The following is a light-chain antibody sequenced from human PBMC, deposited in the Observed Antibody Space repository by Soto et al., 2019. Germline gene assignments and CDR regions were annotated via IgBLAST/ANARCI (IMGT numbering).Light chain of an antibody. V-gene: IGKV1-27*01. CDR2: AAS. CDR1: QGISNY. J-gene: IGKJ3*01. CDR3: QRYNSAPRT. Sequence: DIQMTQSPSSLSASVGDRVSITCRASQGISNYLAWYQQKPGRVPKLLIYAASTLQSGVPSRFSGSGSGTDFTLTISSLQPEDVANYYCQRYNSAPRTFGPGTKVDIK.